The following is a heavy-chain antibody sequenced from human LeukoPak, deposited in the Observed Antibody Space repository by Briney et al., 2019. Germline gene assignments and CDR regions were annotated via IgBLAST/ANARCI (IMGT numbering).Heavy chain of an antibody. CDR2: IYPGDSDT. Sequence: GGSLQISCKGSGSNFTSYWIGWVRQLPGKGVEWMGIIYPGDSDTRYSPSFPGPVTISADKSISTAYLQWSSLKASDTAMYYCARLSDGSGSYYTPIDYWGQGTLVTVSS. J-gene: IGHJ4*02. CDR3: ARLSDGSGSYYTPIDY. D-gene: IGHD3-10*01. V-gene: IGHV5-51*01. CDR1: GSNFTSYW.